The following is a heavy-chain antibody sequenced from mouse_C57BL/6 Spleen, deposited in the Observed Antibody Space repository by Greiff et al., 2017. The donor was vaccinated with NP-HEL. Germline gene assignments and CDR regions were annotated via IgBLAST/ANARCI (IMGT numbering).Heavy chain of an antibody. CDR2: IYPGDGDT. CDR3: ARGAASYFDY. J-gene: IGHJ2*01. CDR1: GYAFSSSW. V-gene: IGHV1-82*01. Sequence: VQLQQSGPELVKPGASVKFSCKASGYAFSSSWMNWVKQRPGKGLEWIGRIYPGDGDTNYNGKFKGKATLTADKSSSTAYMQLSSLTSEDSAVYFCARGAASYFDYWGQGTTLTVSS.